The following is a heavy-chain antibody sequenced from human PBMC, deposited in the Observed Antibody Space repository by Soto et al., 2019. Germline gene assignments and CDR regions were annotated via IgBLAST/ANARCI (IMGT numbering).Heavy chain of an antibody. CDR2: ISYDGSNK. Sequence: QVQLVESGGGVVQPGRSLRLSCAASGFTFSSYGMHWVRQAPGKGLEWVAVISYDGSNKYYADSVKGRFTISRDNSKNTLYLQMTSLRAEDTAVYYCAKGGFSGYYYYMDVWGKGTTVTVSS. J-gene: IGHJ6*03. D-gene: IGHD6-25*01. CDR3: AKGGFSGYYYYMDV. V-gene: IGHV3-30*18. CDR1: GFTFSSYG.